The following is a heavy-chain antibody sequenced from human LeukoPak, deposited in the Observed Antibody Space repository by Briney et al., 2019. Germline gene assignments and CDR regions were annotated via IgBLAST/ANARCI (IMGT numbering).Heavy chain of an antibody. CDR1: GFTFSSYS. CDR3: ASVRGYSGYDDNWFDP. D-gene: IGHD5-12*01. J-gene: IGHJ5*02. V-gene: IGHV3-21*01. CDR2: ISSSSSYI. Sequence: GGSLRLSCAASGFTFSSYSTNWVRQAPGKGLEWVSSISSSSSYIYYADSVKGRFTISRDNAKNSLYLQMNSLRAEDTAVYYCASVRGYSGYDDNWFDPWGQGTLVTVSS.